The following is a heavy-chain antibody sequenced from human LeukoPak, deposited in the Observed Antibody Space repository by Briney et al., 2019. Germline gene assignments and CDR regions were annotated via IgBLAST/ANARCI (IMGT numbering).Heavy chain of an antibody. D-gene: IGHD7-27*01. Sequence: ASVKVSCRTSGYTFTSYDINWVRRATGQGLEWMGWMNPNSGATGLAQKFQGRVTMTRDTAINTAYMEVNSLTSEDTAVYYCARNPAKTGNFDPWGQGTLVTVSS. CDR3: ARNPAKTGNFDP. CDR1: GYTFTSYD. V-gene: IGHV1-8*01. CDR2: MNPNSGAT. J-gene: IGHJ5*02.